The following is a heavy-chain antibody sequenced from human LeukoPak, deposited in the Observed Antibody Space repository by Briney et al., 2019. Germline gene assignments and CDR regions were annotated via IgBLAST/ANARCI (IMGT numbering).Heavy chain of an antibody. V-gene: IGHV4-34*01. Sequence: SETLSLTCAVYGGSFSGYYWSWIRQPPGKGLEWIGEINHSGSTNYNPSLKSRVTISVDTSKNQFSLKLSSVTAADTAVYYCARRAKQWLVDWFDPWGQGTLVTVSS. J-gene: IGHJ5*02. CDR2: INHSGST. D-gene: IGHD6-19*01. CDR3: ARRAKQWLVDWFDP. CDR1: GGSFSGYY.